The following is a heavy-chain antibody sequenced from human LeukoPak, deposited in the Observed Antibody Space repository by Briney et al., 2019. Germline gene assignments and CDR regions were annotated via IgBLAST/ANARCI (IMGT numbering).Heavy chain of an antibody. CDR1: GFTFDDYA. Sequence: GGSLRLSCAASGFTFDDYAMHWVRQAPGKGLEWVSGISWNSGSIGYADSVKGRFTISRDNAKNSLYLQMNSLRAEDTALYYCAKEGANYYDSSGFVPEYFQHWGQGTLVTVSS. CDR2: ISWNSGSI. CDR3: AKEGANYYDSSGFVPEYFQH. D-gene: IGHD3-22*01. V-gene: IGHV3-9*01. J-gene: IGHJ1*01.